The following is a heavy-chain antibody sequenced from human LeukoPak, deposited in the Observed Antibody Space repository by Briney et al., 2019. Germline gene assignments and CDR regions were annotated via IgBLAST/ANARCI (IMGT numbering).Heavy chain of an antibody. CDR3: ARGRPYYYDSSGYWGLYFDY. V-gene: IGHV4-34*01. CDR1: GGSFSGYY. Sequence: SETLSLTCAVYGGSFSGYYWSWIRQPPGKGLEWIGEINHSGSTNYNPSLKSRATISVDTSKNQFSLKLSSVTAADTAVYYCARGRPYYYDSSGYWGLYFDYWGQGTLVTVSS. J-gene: IGHJ4*02. CDR2: INHSGST. D-gene: IGHD3-22*01.